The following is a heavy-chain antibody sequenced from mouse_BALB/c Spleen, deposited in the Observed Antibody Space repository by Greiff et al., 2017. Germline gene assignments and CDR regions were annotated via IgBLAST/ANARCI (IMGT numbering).Heavy chain of an antibody. V-gene: IGHV5-12-2*01. J-gene: IGHJ2*01. CDR1: GFTFSSYT. Sequence: EVKLVESGGGLVQPGGSLKLSCAASGFTFSSYTMSWVRQTPEKRLEWVAYISNGGGSTYYPDTVKGRFTISRDNAKNTLFLQMTSLRSEDTAMYYCARGGRGAFDYWGQGTTLTVSS. CDR2: ISNGGGST. CDR3: ARGGRGAFDY.